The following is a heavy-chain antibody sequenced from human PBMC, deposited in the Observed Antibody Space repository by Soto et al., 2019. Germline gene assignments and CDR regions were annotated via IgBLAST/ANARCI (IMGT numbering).Heavy chain of an antibody. CDR3: ARGVGSSWFDP. J-gene: IGHJ5*02. V-gene: IGHV1-2*02. CDR1: GYTFTAYF. D-gene: IGHD6-25*01. CDR2: INPGSGGT. Sequence: GASVKVSCKASGYTFTAYFMNWVRQAPGQGLEWMGWINPGSGGTNYAQKFQGRVTMTTDTSISTAYMELSSLTSDDTAVYYCARGVGSSWFDPWGQGTLVTVSS.